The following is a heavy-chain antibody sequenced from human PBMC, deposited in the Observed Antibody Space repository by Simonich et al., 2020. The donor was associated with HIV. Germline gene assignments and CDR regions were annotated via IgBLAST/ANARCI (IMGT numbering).Heavy chain of an antibody. CDR1: GFTFSSYA. CDR2: ISGSGGST. V-gene: IGHV3-23*01. D-gene: IGHD2-21*02. J-gene: IGHJ4*02. Sequence: EVQLLESGGGLVQPGGSLRLSCAASGFTFSSYAMGWVRQAPGRGLEWVSAISGSGGSTYYADSVKGRFTISRDNSKNTLYLQMNSLRAEDTAVYYCAKATYCGGDCSNSYYFDYWGQGTLVTVSS. CDR3: AKATYCGGDCSNSYYFDY.